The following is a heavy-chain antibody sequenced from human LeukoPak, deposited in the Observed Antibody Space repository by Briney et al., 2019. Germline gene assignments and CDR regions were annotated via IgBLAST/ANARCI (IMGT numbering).Heavy chain of an antibody. CDR1: GFTFSSYA. V-gene: IGHV3-23*01. J-gene: IGHJ4*02. Sequence: PGGSLRLSCAASGFTFSSYAMSWVRQAPGKGLEWVSAISSSGGRTYYADSVKGRFTISRDNSKNTLFLQMNSLRAEDTAVYYCAKDGGLWVSAHWGDSWGRGTLVTVSS. CDR3: AKDGGLWVSAHWGDS. CDR2: ISSSGGRT. D-gene: IGHD7-27*01.